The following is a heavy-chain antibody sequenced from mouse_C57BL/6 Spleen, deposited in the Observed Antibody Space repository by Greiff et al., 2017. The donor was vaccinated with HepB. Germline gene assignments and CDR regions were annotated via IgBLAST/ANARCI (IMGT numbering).Heavy chain of an antibody. CDR3: AKPYYYGSSSYWYFDV. J-gene: IGHJ1*03. Sequence: QVQLKESGPGLVAPSQSLSITCTVSGFSLTSYGISWVRQPPGKVLEWMGDIWGDGSTNYHSALISRLSIRKDISKNQVYLKLNSLQTDDTATYYCAKPYYYGSSSYWYFDVWGTGTTVTVSS. V-gene: IGHV2-3*01. D-gene: IGHD1-1*01. CDR1: GFSLTSYG. CDR2: IWGDGST.